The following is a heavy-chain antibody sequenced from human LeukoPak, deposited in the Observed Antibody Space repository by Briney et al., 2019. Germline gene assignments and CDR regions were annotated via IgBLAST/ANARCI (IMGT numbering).Heavy chain of an antibody. CDR3: ARASHDYGDYSHFAY. CDR1: GGSISSRNW. D-gene: IGHD4-17*01. J-gene: IGHJ4*02. Sequence: PSGTLSLTCAVSGGSISSRNWWSWVRQPPGKGLEWIGEIYHSGSTNYNPSLKTRVTISVDKSKNQFSLKLSSVTAADTAVYYCARASHDYGDYSHFAYWGPGTLVTGSS. CDR2: IYHSGST. V-gene: IGHV4-4*02.